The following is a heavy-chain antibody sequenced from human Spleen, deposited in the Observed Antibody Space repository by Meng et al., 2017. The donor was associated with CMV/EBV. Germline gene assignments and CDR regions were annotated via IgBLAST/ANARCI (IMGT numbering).Heavy chain of an antibody. CDR2: ISGSGGST. CDR1: GFTFRSYA. J-gene: IGHJ5*02. CDR3: AKDFGGYCSSTSCEGWFDP. Sequence: EVQLXXXXXGLVXAXXXRRLXXXALGFTFRSYAMSWVRQAPGKGLEWVSAISGSGGSTYYADSVKGRFTISRDNSKNTLYLQMNSLRAEDTAVYYCAKDFGGYCSSTSCEGWFDPWGQGTLVTVSS. D-gene: IGHD2-2*01. V-gene: IGHV3-23*01.